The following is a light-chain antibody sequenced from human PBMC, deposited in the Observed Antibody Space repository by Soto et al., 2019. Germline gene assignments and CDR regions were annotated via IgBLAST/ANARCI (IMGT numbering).Light chain of an antibody. J-gene: IGKJ4*01. V-gene: IGKV3D-15*01. Sequence: EIVMTQSPATLSVSPGERATLSCRASQSVSSNLAWYQQKPGQAPRLLIYGASTRATGIPARFSGSGSGTEFTLAISSLQSEDFAAYYCQQYNNWPPVTFGGGTKVDIK. CDR1: QSVSSN. CDR3: QQYNNWPPVT. CDR2: GAS.